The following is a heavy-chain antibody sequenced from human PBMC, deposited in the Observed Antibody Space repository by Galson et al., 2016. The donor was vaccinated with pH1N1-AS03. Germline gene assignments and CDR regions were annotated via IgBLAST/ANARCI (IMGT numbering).Heavy chain of an antibody. CDR3: VRDRRPDNGGNSFDF. CDR1: GYSNNRAYY. Sequence: ETLSLTCAVSGYSNNRAYYWGWIRQPPGKGLEWLGSLSHIGITYYTPSLKTPVTISVDTSKNQVSLTLRSVTATDTAIYYCVRDRRPDNGGNSFDFWGHGILVTVSS. J-gene: IGHJ4*01. V-gene: IGHV4-38-2*02. CDR2: LSHIGIT. D-gene: IGHD4-23*01.